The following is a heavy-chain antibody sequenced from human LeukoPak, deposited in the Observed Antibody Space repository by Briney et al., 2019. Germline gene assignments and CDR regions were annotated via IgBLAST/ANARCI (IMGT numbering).Heavy chain of an antibody. Sequence: GGSLRLSCATSGFTFSSYSMNWVRQAPGKGLEWVSYISTRGTSKYYADSVKGRFTISRDNSKNTLYLQMNSLRAEDTAVYYCAKDRRMYSSGGYFDYWGQGTLVTVSS. CDR1: GFTFSSYS. J-gene: IGHJ4*02. CDR2: ISTRGTSK. CDR3: AKDRRMYSSGGYFDY. D-gene: IGHD6-19*01. V-gene: IGHV3-48*01.